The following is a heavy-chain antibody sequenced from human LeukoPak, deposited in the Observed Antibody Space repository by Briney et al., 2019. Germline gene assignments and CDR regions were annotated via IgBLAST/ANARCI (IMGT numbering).Heavy chain of an antibody. D-gene: IGHD3-9*01. CDR1: GGSFSGYY. J-gene: IGHJ4*02. CDR2: INHSGST. V-gene: IGHV4-34*01. Sequence: PSETLSLTCAVYGGSFSGYYWSWIRQPPGKGLEWIGEINHSGSTNYNPSLKSRVTISVDTSKNQFSLKLSSVTAADTAVYYCARAYYDILTIFDYWGQGTLVTVSS. CDR3: ARAYYDILTIFDY.